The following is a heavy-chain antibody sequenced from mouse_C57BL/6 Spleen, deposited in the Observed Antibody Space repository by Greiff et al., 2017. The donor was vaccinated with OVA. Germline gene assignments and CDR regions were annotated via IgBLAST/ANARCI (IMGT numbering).Heavy chain of an antibody. Sequence: QVQLQQPGAELVKPGASVKLSCKASGYTFTSYWITWVKQRPGQGLEWIGEIDPSSGSTNYNEKFKSKATLTVDKPSSTAYMQLSSLTSEDSAVYYCARAYSSSYSIDYWGQGTSLTVSS. CDR2: IDPSSGST. V-gene: IGHV1-55*01. J-gene: IGHJ4*01. D-gene: IGHD2-5*01. CDR1: GYTFTSYW. CDR3: ARAYSSSYSIDY.